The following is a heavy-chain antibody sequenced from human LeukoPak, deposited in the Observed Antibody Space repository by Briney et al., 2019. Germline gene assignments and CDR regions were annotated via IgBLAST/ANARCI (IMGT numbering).Heavy chain of an antibody. CDR3: ARDNRGTSNTDC. CDR1: GFTVSSNY. V-gene: IGHV3-53*01. J-gene: IGHJ4*02. CDR2: IYSGGST. Sequence: PGGSLRLSCAASGFTVSSNYMSWVRQTPGKGLGWVSLIYSGGSTFYADSVKGRFTISRDNSKNTLYLQMNSLRAEDTAVYYCARDNRGTSNTDCWGQGTLVTVSS. D-gene: IGHD4-23*01.